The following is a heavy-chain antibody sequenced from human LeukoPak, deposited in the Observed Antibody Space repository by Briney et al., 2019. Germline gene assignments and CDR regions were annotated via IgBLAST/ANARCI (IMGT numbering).Heavy chain of an antibody. CDR2: IYSGGST. Sequence: ETLSLTCTVSGGSISSSSYYWGWIRQPPGTGLEWVSVIYSGGSTYYADSVKGRFTISRDNPKNTLYLQMNSLRAEDTAVYYFFKEQGGIRYFDWLLRSTNFDYWGQGTLVTVSS. J-gene: IGHJ4*02. CDR3: FKEQGGIRYFDWLLRSTNFDY. D-gene: IGHD3-9*01. V-gene: IGHV3-66*01. CDR1: GGSISSSSYY.